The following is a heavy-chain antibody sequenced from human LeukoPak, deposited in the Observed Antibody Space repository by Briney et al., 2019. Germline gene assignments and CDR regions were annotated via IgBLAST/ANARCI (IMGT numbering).Heavy chain of an antibody. Sequence: GGSLRLSCAASGFTFSSYDMHWVRQPTGKGLEWVSAIGIGGDTYYLGSVKGRFTISRDNAKNSLYLQMNSLRAEDTAVYYCATRSGSYWPVDYWGQGTLVTVSS. CDR1: GFTFSSYD. J-gene: IGHJ4*02. CDR2: IGIGGDT. V-gene: IGHV3-13*01. CDR3: ATRSGSYWPVDY. D-gene: IGHD3-10*01.